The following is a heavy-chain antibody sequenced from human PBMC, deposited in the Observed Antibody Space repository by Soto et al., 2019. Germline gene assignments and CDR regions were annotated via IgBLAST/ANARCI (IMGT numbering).Heavy chain of an antibody. CDR1: GYAFTTYY. CDR2: INPSSGSTST. Sequence: QVQLVQSGAEVKKPGASVKVSCKASGYAFTTYYIHWVRQTPGQGLEWMGIINPSSGSTSTSSSQKFQDRVTMTSDTSTSTVYMELSSLRSDDTAVYYCSRDPCASGSGWYDSCGQGTLVTVSS. V-gene: IGHV1-46*03. CDR3: SRDPCASGSGWYDS. J-gene: IGHJ5*01. D-gene: IGHD6-19*01.